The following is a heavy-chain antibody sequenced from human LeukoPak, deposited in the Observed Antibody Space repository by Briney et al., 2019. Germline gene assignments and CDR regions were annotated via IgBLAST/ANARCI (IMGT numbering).Heavy chain of an antibody. Sequence: KPSETLSLTCTVSGGSISSSSYYWGWIRQPPGKGLEWIGSIYYSGSTYYNPSLKSRVTISVDTSKNQFSLKLSSVTAADTAVYYCARLGRVRQWLSGKSYYFDYWGQGTLVTVSS. J-gene: IGHJ4*02. CDR3: ARLGRVRQWLSGKSYYFDY. CDR2: IYYSGST. D-gene: IGHD6-19*01. V-gene: IGHV4-39*01. CDR1: GGSISSSSYY.